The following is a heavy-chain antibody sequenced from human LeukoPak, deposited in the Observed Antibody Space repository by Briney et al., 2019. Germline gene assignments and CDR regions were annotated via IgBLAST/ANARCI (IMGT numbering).Heavy chain of an antibody. V-gene: IGHV3-21*01. CDR3: ARGGIGGWAPQAYYFDY. CDR1: GFTFSSNS. J-gene: IGHJ4*02. Sequence: PGGSLRLSCAASGFTFSSNSMNWVRHAPGKGLEGVSSISSSSYIYYADSVEGRFTISGDNAKNSLYLQMNSLRAEDTAVYYCARGGIGGWAPQAYYFDYWGQGTLVTVSS. CDR2: ISSSSYI. D-gene: IGHD6-19*01.